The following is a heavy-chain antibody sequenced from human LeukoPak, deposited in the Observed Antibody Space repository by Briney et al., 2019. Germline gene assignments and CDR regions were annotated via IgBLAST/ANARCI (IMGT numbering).Heavy chain of an antibody. CDR3: ARAASYGDYEVRAFDI. J-gene: IGHJ3*02. D-gene: IGHD4-17*01. CDR1: GYTFTSYD. V-gene: IGHV1-8*01. CDR2: MNPNSGNT. Sequence: GASVKVSCKASGYTFTSYDINWVRQATGQGLEWMGWMNPNSGNTGYAQKFQGRVTMTRDTSTSTVYMELSSLRSEDMAVYYCARAASYGDYEVRAFDIWGQGTMVTVSS.